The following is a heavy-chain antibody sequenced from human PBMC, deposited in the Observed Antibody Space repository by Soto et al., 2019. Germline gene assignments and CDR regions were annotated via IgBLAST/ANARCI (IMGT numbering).Heavy chain of an antibody. CDR3: ARDRVRRGNAYYYGMDV. J-gene: IGHJ6*02. Sequence: QVLLVQSGAEVKKPGSSVRVSCKTSGGTFSSFAISWVRLAPGPGLEWMGVIVPMFAAPTYAQKFQGRVSITADESTRTAYMELSRLRSDDAAVYYCARDRVRRGNAYYYGMDVWGQGTTVTVSS. CDR2: IVPMFAAP. CDR1: GGTFSSFA. V-gene: IGHV1-69*12. D-gene: IGHD3-16*01.